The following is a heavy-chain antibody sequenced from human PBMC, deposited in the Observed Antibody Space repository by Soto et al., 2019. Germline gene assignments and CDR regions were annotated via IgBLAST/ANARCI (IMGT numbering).Heavy chain of an antibody. D-gene: IGHD3-16*01. CDR2: IYYSGST. CDR1: GGSISGYY. J-gene: IGHJ6*02. V-gene: IGHV4-59*01. Sequence: PSETLCLTCTVSGGSISGYYWSWIRQPPGKGLEWIGYIYYSGSTNYNPSLKSRVTISVDTSKNQFSLKLSSVTAADTAVYYCAREGRVFLGEDTLKYYYYGMAVWGQGTTVTVSS. CDR3: AREGRVFLGEDTLKYYYYGMAV.